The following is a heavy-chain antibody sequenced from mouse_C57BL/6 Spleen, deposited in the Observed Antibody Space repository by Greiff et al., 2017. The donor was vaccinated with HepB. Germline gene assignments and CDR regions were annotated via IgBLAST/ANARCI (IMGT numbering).Heavy chain of an antibody. D-gene: IGHD1-1*01. Sequence: QVQLKQPGAELVRPGTSVKLSCKASGYTFTSYWMHWVKQRPGQGLEWIGVIDPSDSYTNYNQKFKGKATLTVDTSSSTAYMQLSSLTSEDSAVYYCARITTVLKYFDVWGTGTTVTVSS. CDR1: GYTFTSYW. CDR3: ARITTVLKYFDV. CDR2: IDPSDSYT. V-gene: IGHV1-59*01. J-gene: IGHJ1*03.